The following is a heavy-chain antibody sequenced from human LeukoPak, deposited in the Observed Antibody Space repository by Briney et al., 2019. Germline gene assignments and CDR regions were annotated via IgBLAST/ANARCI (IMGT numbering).Heavy chain of an antibody. Sequence: PSETLSLTCTVSGGSISSSSYYWGWIRQPPGKGLEWIGSIYYTGSTYYNPSLKSRVTISVDTSKNQFSLKLSSVTAADTAVYYCAIQGLGYYYYFYMDVWGKGTTVTVSS. CDR2: IYYTGST. D-gene: IGHD3-16*01. V-gene: IGHV4-39*01. CDR3: AIQGLGYYYYFYMDV. J-gene: IGHJ6*03. CDR1: GGSISSSSYY.